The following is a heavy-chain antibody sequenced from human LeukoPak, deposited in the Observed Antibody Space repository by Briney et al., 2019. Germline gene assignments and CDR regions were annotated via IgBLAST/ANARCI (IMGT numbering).Heavy chain of an antibody. CDR3: ARSPGSSGYVDY. V-gene: IGHV5-51*01. CDR1: GYSFTSYW. J-gene: IGHJ4*02. Sequence: NHGESLKISCKGSGYSFTSYWVAWVRQMPGKGLEWMGIIYPRDSDTRYSPSFQGQVTISADKSINTAYLQWSGLKASDTAVYYCARSPGSSGYVDYWGQGTLVTVSS. D-gene: IGHD6-19*01. CDR2: IYPRDSDT.